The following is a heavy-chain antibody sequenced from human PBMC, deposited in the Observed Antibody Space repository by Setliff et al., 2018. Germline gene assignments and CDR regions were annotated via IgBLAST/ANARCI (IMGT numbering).Heavy chain of an antibody. CDR1: GYSFTGYF. J-gene: IGHJ6*03. CDR3: AREGGLQGATSYYYFYNYINV. CDR2: INPKSGVT. Sequence: SCKASGYSFTGYFIHWVRQAPGQGLEWMGWINPKSGVTSYAQNFRGRITMTRDTSISTVYMELNSLRSDDAAVYFCAREGGLQGATSYYYFYNYINVWGKGTKVTVSS. D-gene: IGHD1-26*01. V-gene: IGHV1-2*02.